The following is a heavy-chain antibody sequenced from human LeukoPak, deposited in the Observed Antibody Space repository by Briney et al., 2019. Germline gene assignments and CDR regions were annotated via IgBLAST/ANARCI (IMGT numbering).Heavy chain of an antibody. CDR1: GFTFSSYA. J-gene: IGHJ6*02. CDR3: AKHRGSVSYYGDSDYYYGMDV. Sequence: GGSLRLSCAASGFTFSSYAMSWVRQAPGKGLEWVSAISGSGGSTYYADSVKGRFTISRDNSKNTLYLQMNSLRAEDTAVYYCAKHRGSVSYYGDSDYYYGMDVWGQGTTVTVSS. CDR2: ISGSGGST. V-gene: IGHV3-23*01. D-gene: IGHD1-26*01.